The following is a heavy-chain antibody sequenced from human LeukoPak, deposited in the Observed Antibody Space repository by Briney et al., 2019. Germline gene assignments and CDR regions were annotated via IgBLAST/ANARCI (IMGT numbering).Heavy chain of an antibody. CDR2: ISAYNGNT. D-gene: IGHD2-2*01. V-gene: IGHV1-18*04. CDR3: ARDRPDIVVVPAAMLSWFDP. Sequence: GASVKVSCKTSGYTFTGYYMHWVRQAPGQGLEWMGWISAYNGNTNYAQKLQGRVTMTTDTSTSTAYMELRSLRSDDTAVYYCARDRPDIVVVPAAMLSWFDPWGQGTLVTVSS. CDR1: GYTFTGYY. J-gene: IGHJ5*02.